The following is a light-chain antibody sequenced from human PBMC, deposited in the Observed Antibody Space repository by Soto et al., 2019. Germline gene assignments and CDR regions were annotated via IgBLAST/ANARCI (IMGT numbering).Light chain of an antibody. J-gene: IGKJ4*01. V-gene: IGKV1D-13*01. Sequence: AIQLTQSPSSLSASVGDRVTITCRASQDIAIYLAWYQQKPGEAPKFLIYDASTLESGVPSRFSGSGSGTEFTLTISSLQPDDFATYYCQQYDDYPLTFGGGTKVDIK. CDR2: DAS. CDR3: QQYDDYPLT. CDR1: QDIAIY.